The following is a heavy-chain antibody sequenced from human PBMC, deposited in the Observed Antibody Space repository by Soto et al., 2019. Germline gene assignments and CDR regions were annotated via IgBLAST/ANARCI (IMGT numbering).Heavy chain of an antibody. Sequence: GGSLRLSCAASGFTFSNAWMSWVRQAPGKGLEWVGRIKSKTDGGTTDYAAPVKGRFTISRDDSKNTLYLQMNSLKTEDTAVYYCATASKPPWELLAFDIWGQGTMITVSS. CDR3: ATASKPPWELLAFDI. J-gene: IGHJ3*02. V-gene: IGHV3-15*01. CDR2: IKSKTDGGTT. CDR1: GFTFSNAW. D-gene: IGHD1-26*01.